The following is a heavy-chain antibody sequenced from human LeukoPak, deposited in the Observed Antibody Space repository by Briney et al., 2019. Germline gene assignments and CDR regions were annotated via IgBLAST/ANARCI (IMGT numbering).Heavy chain of an antibody. CDR1: GYTFTGYY. V-gene: IGHV1-18*04. Sequence: ASVKVPCKASGYTFTGYYMHWVRQAPGQGLEWMGWISPYNGDTNYAQKLQGRVTMTTNTSTSTAYMELRSLRSDDTAVYYCAREDSLVGVGELKYWGQGTLVTVSS. CDR2: ISPYNGDT. D-gene: IGHD3-16*01. J-gene: IGHJ4*02. CDR3: AREDSLVGVGELKY.